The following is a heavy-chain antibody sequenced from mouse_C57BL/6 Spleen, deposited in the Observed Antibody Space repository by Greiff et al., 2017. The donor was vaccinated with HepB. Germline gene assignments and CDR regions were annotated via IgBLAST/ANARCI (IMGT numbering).Heavy chain of an antibody. CDR3: TRSSYDDDGEAWFAY. V-gene: IGHV1-15*01. Sequence: QVQLQQSGAELVRPGASVTLSCKASGYTFTDYEMHWVKQTPVHGLEWIGAIDPETGGTAYNQKFKGKAILTADKSSSTAYMELRSLTSEDSAVYYCTRSSYDDDGEAWFAYWGQGTLVTVSA. J-gene: IGHJ3*01. CDR2: IDPETGGT. D-gene: IGHD2-4*01. CDR1: GYTFTDYE.